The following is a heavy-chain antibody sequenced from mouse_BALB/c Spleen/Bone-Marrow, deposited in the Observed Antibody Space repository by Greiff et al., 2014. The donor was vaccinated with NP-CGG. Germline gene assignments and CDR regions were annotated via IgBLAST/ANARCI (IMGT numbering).Heavy chain of an antibody. CDR2: ISSGGSNT. J-gene: IGHJ4*01. Sequence: DVKLVESGGDLVKPGGSLKLSCAASGFTFSSYGMSWGRQTPDKRLEWVATISSGGSNTYYPDSVKGRFTISRDNAKNTLYLQTSSLKSEDTAMYYCARHQRYYAMDYWGQGTSVTVSS. V-gene: IGHV5-6*02. CDR3: ARHQRYYAMDY. CDR1: GFTFSSYG.